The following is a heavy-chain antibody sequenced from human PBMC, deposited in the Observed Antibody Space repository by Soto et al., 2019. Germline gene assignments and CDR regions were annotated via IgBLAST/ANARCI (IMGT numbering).Heavy chain of an antibody. J-gene: IGHJ5*02. CDR3: ARDIGELLWFGEPRGSGFDP. D-gene: IGHD3-10*01. Sequence: ASVKVSCKASGYTFTSYGISWVRQAPGQGLEWMGWISAYNGNTNYAQKLQGRVTMTTDTSTSTAYMELRSLRSDDTAVYYCARDIGELLWFGEPRGSGFDPWGQGTLVTVSS. CDR1: GYTFTSYG. CDR2: ISAYNGNT. V-gene: IGHV1-18*01.